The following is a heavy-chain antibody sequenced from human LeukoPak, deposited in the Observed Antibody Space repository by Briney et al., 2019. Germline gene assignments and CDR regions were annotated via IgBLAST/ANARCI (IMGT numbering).Heavy chain of an antibody. CDR1: GFTFSSYW. CDR2: MKRDGSEK. V-gene: IGHV3-7*01. J-gene: IGHJ4*02. Sequence: PGGSLRLSCAASGFTFSSYWMSWVRQAPGKGLEWVANMKRDGSEKYYVDSVKGRFTISRDNAKNSLYLQMNSLRAEDTAIYYCAKEAAPVFDNCGQGTLGTVSS. CDR3: AKEAAPVFDN. D-gene: IGHD6-25*01.